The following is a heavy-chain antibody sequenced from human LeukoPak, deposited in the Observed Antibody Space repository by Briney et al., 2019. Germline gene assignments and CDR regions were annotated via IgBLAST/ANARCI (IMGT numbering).Heavy chain of an antibody. CDR2: INHSGST. D-gene: IGHD3-10*01. Sequence: SETLSLTCAVYGGSFSGYYWSWIRQPPGKGLEWIGEINHSGSTNYNPSVKSRVTISVDTSKNQFSLKLSSVTAADTAVYYCARGRRWFVGYYFDYWGQGTLVTVSS. J-gene: IGHJ4*02. CDR3: ARGRRWFVGYYFDY. V-gene: IGHV4-34*01. CDR1: GGSFSGYY.